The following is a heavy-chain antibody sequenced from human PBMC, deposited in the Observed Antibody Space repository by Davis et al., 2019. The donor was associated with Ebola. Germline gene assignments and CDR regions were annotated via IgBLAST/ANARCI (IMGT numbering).Heavy chain of an antibody. CDR3: ASYSSSRRGFDY. CDR2: IYYSGST. Sequence: PSETLSLTCTVSGGSISSHYWSWIRQPPGKGLEWIGYIYYSGSTNYNPSLKSRVTISVDTSKNQFSLKLSSVTAADTAVYYCASYSSSRRGFDYWGQGTLVTVSS. V-gene: IGHV4-59*11. J-gene: IGHJ4*02. D-gene: IGHD6-6*01. CDR1: GGSISSHY.